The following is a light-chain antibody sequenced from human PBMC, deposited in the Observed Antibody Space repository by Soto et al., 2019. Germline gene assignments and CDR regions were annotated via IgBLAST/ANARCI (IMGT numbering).Light chain of an antibody. CDR3: QQYNIYSPRNP. Sequence: DLQMTQSPSTLSASVGDRVTITCRASQSISSWLAWYQQKPGKAPKLLIYKASYLESGVPSRFSGSGSGTEFTLTISILQPDDFATYYCQQYNIYSPRNPFGLGTKVEIK. V-gene: IGKV1-5*03. J-gene: IGKJ1*01. CDR2: KAS. CDR1: QSISSW.